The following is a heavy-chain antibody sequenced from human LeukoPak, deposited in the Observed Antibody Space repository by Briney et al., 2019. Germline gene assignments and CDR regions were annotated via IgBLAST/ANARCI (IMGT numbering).Heavy chain of an antibody. Sequence: ASVKVSCKASGYTFTGYYMHWVRQAPGQELEWMGWINPNSGGTNYAQKFQGRVTMTRDTSISTAYMELSRLRSDDTAVYYCARDVGCSSTSCYPGYWFDPWGQGTLVTVSS. D-gene: IGHD2-2*01. CDR2: INPNSGGT. CDR1: GYTFTGYY. CDR3: ARDVGCSSTSCYPGYWFDP. V-gene: IGHV1-2*02. J-gene: IGHJ5*02.